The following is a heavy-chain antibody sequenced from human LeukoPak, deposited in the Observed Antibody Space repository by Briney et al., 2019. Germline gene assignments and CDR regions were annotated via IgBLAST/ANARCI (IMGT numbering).Heavy chain of an antibody. CDR2: ISGSGGST. CDR3: AKSLPRYYYYGMDV. Sequence: PAGGSLRLSCAASGFTFSSYAMSWVRQAPGKGLEWVSAISGSGGSTYYADSVKGRFTISRDNSKNTLYLQMNSLRAEDTAVYYCAKSLPRYYYYGMDVWGQGTTVTVSS. V-gene: IGHV3-23*01. CDR1: GFTFSSYA. J-gene: IGHJ6*02.